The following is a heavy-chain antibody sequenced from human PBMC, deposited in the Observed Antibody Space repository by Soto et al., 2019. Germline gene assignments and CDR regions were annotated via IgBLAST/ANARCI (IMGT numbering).Heavy chain of an antibody. Sequence: QVQLVQSGAEVKKPGSSVKVSCKASGGTFSSYAISWVRQAPGQGLEWMGGIIPIFGTANYAQKFQGRVTITADESTSTAYMELSSLRSEATAVYYCARSTMIVVVTTGYFQHWGQGTLVTVSS. D-gene: IGHD3-22*01. J-gene: IGHJ1*01. CDR1: GGTFSSYA. CDR2: IIPIFGTA. V-gene: IGHV1-69*12. CDR3: ARSTMIVVVTTGYFQH.